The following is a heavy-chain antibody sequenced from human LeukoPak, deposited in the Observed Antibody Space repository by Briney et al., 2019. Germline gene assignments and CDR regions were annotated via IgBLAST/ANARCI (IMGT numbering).Heavy chain of an antibody. V-gene: IGHV3-9*01. CDR3: ARRAGAYSHPYDY. J-gene: IGHJ4*02. CDR1: GFTFDDYA. CDR2: ITWNSDNI. D-gene: IGHD4/OR15-4a*01. Sequence: PGGSLRLSCAASGFTFDDYAMHWVRQAPGKGLEWVSGITWNSDNIEYADSVKGRFTISRDNAKNMLYLQMNSLRAEDTAVYYCARRAGAYSHPYDYWGQGTLVTVSS.